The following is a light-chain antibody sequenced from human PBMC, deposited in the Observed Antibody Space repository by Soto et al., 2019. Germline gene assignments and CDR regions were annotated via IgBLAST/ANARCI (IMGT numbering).Light chain of an antibody. CDR3: QQYGTSPPST. V-gene: IGKV3-20*01. CDR2: GAS. J-gene: IGKJ5*01. CDR1: QSVSSSY. Sequence: EIVLTQSPGTLSLSPGERATLSCRASQSVSSSYLAWYQQKPGQAPRLLINGASSRATGILDRFSGSGSGTDFTLTISRLEPEDFAVYYCQQYGTSPPSTFGQGTRLEIK.